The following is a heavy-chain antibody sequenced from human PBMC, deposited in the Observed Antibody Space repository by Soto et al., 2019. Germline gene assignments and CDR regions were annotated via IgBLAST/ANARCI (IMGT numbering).Heavy chain of an antibody. J-gene: IGHJ4*02. CDR2: INHSGST. CDR3: ARGGDYVWGSYRSPYYFDY. Sequence: SETLSLTCAAYGGSFSGYYWSWIRQPPGKGLEWIGEINHSGSTNYNPSLKSRVTISVDTSKNQFSLKLSSVTAADTAVYYCARGGDYVWGSYRSPYYFDYWGQGTLVTVSS. D-gene: IGHD3-16*02. CDR1: GGSFSGYY. V-gene: IGHV4-34*01.